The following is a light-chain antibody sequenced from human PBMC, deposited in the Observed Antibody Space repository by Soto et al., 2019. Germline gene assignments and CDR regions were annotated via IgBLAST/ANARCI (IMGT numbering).Light chain of an antibody. CDR2: DAS. J-gene: IGKJ3*01. CDR3: QQRSNWPGT. V-gene: IGKV3-11*01. Sequence: EIVLTQSPATLSLSPGERAILSCRPGRIVGTSLAWNQQKPGQAPRLLIYDASNRATGIPARFGGSGSGTDFTLTINSLEPEDFAVYYCQQRSNWPGTFGPGTKVDIK. CDR1: RIVGTS.